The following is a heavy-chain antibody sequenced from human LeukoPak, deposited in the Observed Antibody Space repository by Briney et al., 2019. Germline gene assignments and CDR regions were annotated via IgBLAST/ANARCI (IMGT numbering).Heavy chain of an antibody. CDR1: GGTFSGYY. V-gene: IGHV4-34*01. CDR2: INHSGST. D-gene: IGHD3-10*01. J-gene: IGHJ6*02. Sequence: SETLSLTCAVYGGTFSGYYWSWIRQPPGKGLEWIGEINHSGSTNYNPSLKSRVTISVDTSKNQFSLKLSSVTAADTAVYYCARRRGWNGSGSYYSRYYYYGMDVWGQGTTVTVSS. CDR3: ARRRGWNGSGSYYSRYYYYGMDV.